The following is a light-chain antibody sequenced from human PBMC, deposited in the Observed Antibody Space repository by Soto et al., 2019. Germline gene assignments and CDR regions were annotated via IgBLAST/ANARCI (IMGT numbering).Light chain of an antibody. CDR1: QSISTY. CDR2: GAS. CDR3: HHYGTAWT. Sequence: EIVMTQSPASLSVPPGERATLSCRANQSISTYLAWYQQKPGQAPRLLIYGASTRATGIPARFSGSGSGTDFTLSISRLEPEDFAVYYCHHYGTAWTFGQGTKVDI. J-gene: IGKJ1*01. V-gene: IGKV3-15*01.